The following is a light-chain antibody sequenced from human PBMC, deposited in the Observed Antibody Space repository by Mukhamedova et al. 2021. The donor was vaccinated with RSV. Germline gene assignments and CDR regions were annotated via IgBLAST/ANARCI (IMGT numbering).Light chain of an antibody. V-gene: IGKV1-33*01. J-gene: IGKJ2*01. CDR3: QQYQSFPLT. CDR2: DAS. Sequence: WYQRRHGKAPNLLIYDASKLEAGVPSRFSGSRSGRDFSFTIDSLQPEDRASYYCQQYQSFPLTFGQGTKLDI.